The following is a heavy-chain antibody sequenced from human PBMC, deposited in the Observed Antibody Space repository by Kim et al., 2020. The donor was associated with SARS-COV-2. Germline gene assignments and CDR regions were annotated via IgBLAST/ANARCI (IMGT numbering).Heavy chain of an antibody. J-gene: IGHJ5*01. CDR1: GFTFSNYA. CDR2: IYRPTTST. D-gene: IGHD2-21*02. Sequence: GGSLRLSCAASGFTFSNYAMSWVRQAPGRGLEWVSIIYRPTTSTYYADSVKGRFTISRDDSEKTLYLQMHSLRAEDTAIYYCAKGCQYYGGDCYSCSDSWGQGTLVTVSS. CDR3: AKGCQYYGGDCYSCSDS. V-gene: IGHV3-23*03.